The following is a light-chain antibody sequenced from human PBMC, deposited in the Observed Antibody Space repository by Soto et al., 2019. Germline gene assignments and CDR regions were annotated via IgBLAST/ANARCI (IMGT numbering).Light chain of an antibody. CDR3: QHYNSDSPWT. CDR2: KAS. V-gene: IGKV1-5*03. Sequence: DIQMTQSPSTLSASVGDRVTITCRASQGISSWLAWYQQKPGKAPKLLIYKASSLESGVPSRFSGSGSGTEFTLTISSLQPDDVATYFCQHYNSDSPWTFGQGTKVEIK. CDR1: QGISSW. J-gene: IGKJ1*01.